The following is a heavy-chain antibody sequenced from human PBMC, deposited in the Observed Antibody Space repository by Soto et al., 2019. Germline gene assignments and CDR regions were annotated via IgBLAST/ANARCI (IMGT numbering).Heavy chain of an antibody. CDR3: ASLRTTVVASIG. D-gene: IGHD2-15*01. V-gene: IGHV1-18*04. CDR2: ISAYNGNT. CDR1: GYTFTSYG. Sequence: QVQLVQSGAEVKTPGASVKVSCKASGYTFTSYGISWVRQAPGQGLEWMGWISAYNGNTNYAQKLQGRGTMTTDTSTSTAYMELRSLRSDDPAVYYCASLRTTVVASIGWGQGALGTVSS. J-gene: IGHJ4*02.